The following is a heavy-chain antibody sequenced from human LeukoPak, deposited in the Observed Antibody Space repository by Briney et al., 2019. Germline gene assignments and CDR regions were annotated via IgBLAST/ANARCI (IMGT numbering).Heavy chain of an antibody. J-gene: IGHJ4*02. CDR2: IRYEGSYK. D-gene: IGHD5-18*01. CDR1: GFTFSSYA. CDR3: ATYRQVLLPFES. Sequence: GGSLRLSCAASGFTFSSYAMSWVRQAPGKGLEWVAFIRYEGSYKYYADSVKGRFTISRDNSKNTLYLQMNSLRAEDTAIYYCATYRQVLLPFESWGQGTLVTVSS. V-gene: IGHV3-30*02.